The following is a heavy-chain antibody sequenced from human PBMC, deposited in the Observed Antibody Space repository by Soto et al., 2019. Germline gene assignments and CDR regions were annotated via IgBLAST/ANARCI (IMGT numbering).Heavy chain of an antibody. V-gene: IGHV4-39*01. CDR1: GGSISSSNYY. CDR3: AGHLWRAVNAFDI. D-gene: IGHD3-3*01. J-gene: IGHJ3*02. CDR2: IYFIGST. Sequence: QLQLQESGPGLVKPSETLSLTCTVSGGSISSSNYYWGWIRQPPGKGLEWIGSIYFIGSTYYNPSLKSRVTISIDTSNNQFSLTLSSVTAADTAVYYCAGHLWRAVNAFDIWGHGTMVTVSS.